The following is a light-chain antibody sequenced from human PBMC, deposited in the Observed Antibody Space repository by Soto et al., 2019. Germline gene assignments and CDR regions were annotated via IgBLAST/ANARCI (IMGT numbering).Light chain of an antibody. CDR3: QQYNSYWT. J-gene: IGKJ1*01. CDR1: QSISSG. V-gene: IGKV1-5*01. CDR2: DAS. Sequence: DSQMTQSPSTLSASVGDRVTITCRASQSISSGLAWYQQKPGKAPKLLIYDASSLESGVPSRFSGSGSGTEIPLTISSLQPDDFATYYCQQYNSYWTFGQGTKVDIK.